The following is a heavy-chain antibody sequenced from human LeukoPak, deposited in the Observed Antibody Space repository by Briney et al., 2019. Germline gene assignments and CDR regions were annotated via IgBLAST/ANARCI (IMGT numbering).Heavy chain of an antibody. D-gene: IGHD3-9*01. V-gene: IGHV1-8*01. J-gene: IGHJ4*02. Sequence: AASVKVSCKASGYTFTSYDINWVRQATGQGLEWMGWMNPNSGNTGYAQKFQGRVTMTRNTPISTAYMELSSLRSEDTAVYYCARTRVGYFDWLFVFDYWGQGTLVTVSS. CDR1: GYTFTSYD. CDR2: MNPNSGNT. CDR3: ARTRVGYFDWLFVFDY.